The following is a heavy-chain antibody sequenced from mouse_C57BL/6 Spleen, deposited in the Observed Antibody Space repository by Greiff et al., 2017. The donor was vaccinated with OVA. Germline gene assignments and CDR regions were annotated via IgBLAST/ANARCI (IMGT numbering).Heavy chain of an antibody. CDR2: INPSNGGT. CDR3: ARGGYYDYGEGHMDY. J-gene: IGHJ4*01. Sequence: QVQLQQPGTELVKPGASVKLSCKASGYTFTSYWTHWVKQRPGQGLEWIGNINPSNGGTNYNEKFKSKATLTVDKSSSTAYMQLSSLTSEDSAVYYCARGGYYDYGEGHMDYWGQGTSVTVSS. D-gene: IGHD2-4*01. CDR1: GYTFTSYW. V-gene: IGHV1-53*01.